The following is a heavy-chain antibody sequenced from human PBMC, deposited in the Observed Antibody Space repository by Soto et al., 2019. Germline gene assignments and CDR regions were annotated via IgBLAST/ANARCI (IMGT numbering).Heavy chain of an antibody. V-gene: IGHV4-61*01. J-gene: IGHJ4*02. Sequence: QVQLQESGPGLVKPSETLCLSCAVYGDSVSSGSYYWSWVRQPPGKGLEWIGFIHYSGNTNYNPSLKSRVTISLVTSKNQLSLKLSSVTAADTAVYYCARYSGTYYVYWGQETLVTVSS. CDR2: IHYSGNT. CDR1: GDSVSSGSYY. D-gene: IGHD1-26*01. CDR3: ARYSGTYYVY.